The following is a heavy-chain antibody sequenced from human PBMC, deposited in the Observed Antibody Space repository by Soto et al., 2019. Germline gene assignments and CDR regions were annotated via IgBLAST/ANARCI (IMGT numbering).Heavy chain of an antibody. D-gene: IGHD6-13*01. CDR1: GFTFSSYW. CDR2: IKQDGSEK. Sequence: EVQLVESGGGLVQPGGSLRLSCAASGFTFSSYWMSWVRQAPGKGLEWVANIKQDGSEKYYVDSVKGRFTISRDNAKNSLYLQMNSLRAEDTAVYYCASAGHWLGVAAAGGTFDYWGQGTLVTVSS. CDR3: ASAGHWLGVAAAGGTFDY. V-gene: IGHV3-7*01. J-gene: IGHJ4*02.